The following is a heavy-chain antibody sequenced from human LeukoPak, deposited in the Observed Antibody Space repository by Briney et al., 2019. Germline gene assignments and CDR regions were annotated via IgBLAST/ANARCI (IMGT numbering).Heavy chain of an antibody. J-gene: IGHJ4*02. D-gene: IGHD5-18*01. CDR3: ARAQRGYSYGSFDC. CDR1: GFTFSSYG. V-gene: IGHV3-30*03. Sequence: GGSLRLSCAASGFTFSSYGMHWVRQAPGKGLEWVAVISYDGSNKYYADSVKGRFTISRDNAKNSLYLQMNSLRAEDTAVYYCARAQRGYSYGSFDCWGQGTLVTVSS. CDR2: ISYDGSNK.